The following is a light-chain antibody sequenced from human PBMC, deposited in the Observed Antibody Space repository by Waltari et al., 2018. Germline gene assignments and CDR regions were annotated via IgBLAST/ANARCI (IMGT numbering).Light chain of an antibody. Sequence: QSVLTQPPSVSGTPGQRVTISCSGGSSNIGSNPLDWYQQLPGTAPKLLMYSNNLRPSGVPERFAGSKSGTSASLAIFGIQSEDEGDYFCAGWDDSLKGVIFGGGTKVTVL. CDR3: AGWDDSLKGVI. J-gene: IGLJ2*01. CDR1: SSNIGSNP. CDR2: SNN. V-gene: IGLV1-44*01.